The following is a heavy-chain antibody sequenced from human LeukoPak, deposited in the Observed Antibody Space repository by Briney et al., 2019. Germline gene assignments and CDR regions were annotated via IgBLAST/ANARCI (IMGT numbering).Heavy chain of an antibody. D-gene: IGHD6-13*01. V-gene: IGHV4-34*01. CDR3: ASIGSSSRYYYYGMDV. J-gene: IGHJ6*02. Sequence: PSETLSLTCTVSGGSISSYYWSWIRQPPGKGLEWIGEINHSGSTNYNPSLKSRVTISVDTSKNQFSLKLSSVTAADTAVYYCASIGSSSRYYYYGMDVWGQGTTVTVSS. CDR1: GGSISSYY. CDR2: INHSGST.